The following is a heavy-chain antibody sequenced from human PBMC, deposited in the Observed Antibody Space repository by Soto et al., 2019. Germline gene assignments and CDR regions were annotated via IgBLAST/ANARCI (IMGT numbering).Heavy chain of an antibody. J-gene: IGHJ4*02. D-gene: IGHD5-18*01. CDR2: IYYSGST. CDR3: ARDRSGYSYGYPFFDY. V-gene: IGHV4-30-4*01. CDR1: GGSIISGDYY. Sequence: SETLSLTCTVSGGSIISGDYYWSWIRKPPGKGLEWIGYIYYSGSTYYNPSLKSRVTISVDTSKNQFSLKLSSVTAADTAVYYCARDRSGYSYGYPFFDYWGQGTLVTVSS.